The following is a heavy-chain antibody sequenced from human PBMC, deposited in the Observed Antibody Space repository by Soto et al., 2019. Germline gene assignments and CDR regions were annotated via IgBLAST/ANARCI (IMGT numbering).Heavy chain of an antibody. D-gene: IGHD1-26*01. CDR2: ISSSGSTI. Sequence: PWWSLKLSCAASGFTFSDYYMSWIRQAPGKGLEWVSYISSSGSTIYYADSVKGRFTISRDNAKNSLYLQMNSLRAEDTAVYYCARAWAARPEFDYWGQGTLVTVSS. CDR3: ARAWAARPEFDY. V-gene: IGHV3-11*01. J-gene: IGHJ4*02. CDR1: GFTFSDYY.